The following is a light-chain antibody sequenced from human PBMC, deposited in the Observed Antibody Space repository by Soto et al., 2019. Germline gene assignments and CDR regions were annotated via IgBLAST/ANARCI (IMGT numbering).Light chain of an antibody. CDR2: EGS. J-gene: IGLJ1*01. CDR1: SSDVGSYNL. CDR3: CSYAGSSFYV. Sequence: QSALTQPASVSGSPGQSITISCTGTSSDVGSYNLVSWYQQHPGKAPKLMIYEGSKRPSGVSNRFSGSKSGNMASLTISGLLSEDEADYYCCSYAGSSFYVFGTGTKLTVL. V-gene: IGLV2-23*01.